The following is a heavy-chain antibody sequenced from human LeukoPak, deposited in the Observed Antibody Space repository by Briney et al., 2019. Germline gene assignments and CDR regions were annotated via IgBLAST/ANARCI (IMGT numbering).Heavy chain of an antibody. J-gene: IGHJ4*02. V-gene: IGHV1-69*04. D-gene: IGHD6-13*01. CDR3: ASGRIAAAGSYFDY. Sequence: GASVKVSCKASGGTFSSYAISWVRQAPGQGLEWMGRIIPILGIANYAQKFQGRVTITADKSTSTAYMEPSSLRSEDTAVYYCASGRIAAAGSYFDYWGQGTLVTVSS. CDR2: IIPILGIA. CDR1: GGTFSSYA.